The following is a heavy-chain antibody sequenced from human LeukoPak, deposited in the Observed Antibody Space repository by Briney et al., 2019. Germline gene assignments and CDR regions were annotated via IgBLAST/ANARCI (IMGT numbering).Heavy chain of an antibody. CDR3: ARGPITMIVDYYGMDV. Sequence: PSEILSLTCTVSGGSISSYYWSWIRQPPGKGLEWIGYIYYSGSTNYNPSLKSRVTISVDTSKNQFSLKLSSVTAADTAVYYCARGPITMIVDYYGMDVWGQGTTVTVSS. D-gene: IGHD3-22*01. CDR2: IYYSGST. CDR1: GGSISSYY. V-gene: IGHV4-59*01. J-gene: IGHJ6*02.